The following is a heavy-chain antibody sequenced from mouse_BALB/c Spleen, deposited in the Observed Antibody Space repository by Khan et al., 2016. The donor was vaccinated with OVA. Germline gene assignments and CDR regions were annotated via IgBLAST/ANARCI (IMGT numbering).Heavy chain of an antibody. CDR1: GYTITSYW. V-gene: IGHV1S132*01. CDR3: GREEALYDFDY. Sequence: QVQLKESGAELVRPGASVKLSCKTSGYTITSYWIQWVKQRSGQGLEGMARIYPGTDNSSYNEKLKDKATLTADKSSSTSFMQLSSLKSEDSDVYFCGREEALYDFDYWGQGTTLTVSS. D-gene: IGHD2-14*01. CDR2: IYPGTDNS. J-gene: IGHJ2*01.